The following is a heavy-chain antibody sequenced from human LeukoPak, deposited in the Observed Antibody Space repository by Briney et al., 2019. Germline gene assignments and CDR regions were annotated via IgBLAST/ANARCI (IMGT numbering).Heavy chain of an antibody. V-gene: IGHV3-9*01. J-gene: IGHJ4*02. CDR3: AKDFRVRYGSGSSPFDY. Sequence: GRSLRLSCAASGFTFDDYAMHWVRQAPGKGLEWVSSISWNSGRIDYADSVKGRFTISRDNAKNSVYLQMNSLRAEDTALYYCAKDFRVRYGSGSSPFDYWGQGTLVTVSS. D-gene: IGHD3-10*01. CDR1: GFTFDDYA. CDR2: ISWNSGRI.